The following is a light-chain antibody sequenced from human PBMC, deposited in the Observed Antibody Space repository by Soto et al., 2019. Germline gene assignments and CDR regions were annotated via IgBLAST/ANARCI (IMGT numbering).Light chain of an antibody. V-gene: IGLV1-40*01. J-gene: IGLJ1*01. CDR3: QSYDTSLRAYV. Sequence: QSVLTQPPSVSGAPGQRVTISCTGSSSNIGAGYDVHWYQQLPRTAPKLLISGNTNRPSGVPDRFSGSKSDTSASLAITGLQAEDEADSYCQSYDTSLRAYVFGTGTKLTVL. CDR2: GNT. CDR1: SSNIGAGYD.